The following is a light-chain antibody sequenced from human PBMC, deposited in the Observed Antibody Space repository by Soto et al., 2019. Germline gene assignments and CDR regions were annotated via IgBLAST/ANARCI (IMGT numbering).Light chain of an antibody. J-gene: IGKJ2*01. V-gene: IGKV3-15*01. CDR1: QSVGSN. CDR2: GAS. Sequence: EIVMTQSPATLSVSPGERASLSCRASQSVGSNLAWYQQTAGQAPRLLIYGASTRATGITARFSGSGSGTELTLTISSLHSRVLAVYSCQQYTNWPYSFVHGNKLEI. CDR3: QQYTNWPYS.